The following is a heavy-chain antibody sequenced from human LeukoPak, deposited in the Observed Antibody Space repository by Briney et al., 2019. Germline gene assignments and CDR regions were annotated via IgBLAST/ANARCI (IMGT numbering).Heavy chain of an antibody. CDR1: GGSISSSSYY. J-gene: IGHJ6*02. D-gene: IGHD3-16*01. Sequence: SETLSLTCTVSGGSISSSSYYWGWIRQPPGKGLEWIGYIYYSGSTNYNPSLKSRVTISVDTSKNQFSLKLSSVTAADTAVYYCARRVSGSYALVYYYYGLDVWGQGTTVTVSS. V-gene: IGHV4-61*05. CDR2: IYYSGST. CDR3: ARRVSGSYALVYYYYGLDV.